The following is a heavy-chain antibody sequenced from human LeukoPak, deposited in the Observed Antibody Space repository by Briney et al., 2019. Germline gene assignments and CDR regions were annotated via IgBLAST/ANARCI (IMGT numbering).Heavy chain of an antibody. J-gene: IGHJ4*02. Sequence: GGSLRLSCAASGFTFSNYWMSWVRQAPGKGLGWVANIKQDGSEKYYVDSVKGRFTISRDNAKNSLYLQMNSLRAEDTAVYYCARVYGDYLSYWGQGTLVTVSS. CDR1: GFTFSNYW. V-gene: IGHV3-7*03. D-gene: IGHD4-17*01. CDR2: IKQDGSEK. CDR3: ARVYGDYLSY.